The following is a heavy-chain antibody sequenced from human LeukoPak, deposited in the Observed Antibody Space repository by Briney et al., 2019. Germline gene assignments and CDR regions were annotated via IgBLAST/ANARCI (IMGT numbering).Heavy chain of an antibody. CDR2: IRGSGGST. Sequence: PGGSLRLSSAASGFTFSSYAMSWVCQAPGKGLEWVSAIRGSGGSTYYADSVKGRFTISRDNSKNTLYLQMNSLRAEDTAIYYCAKFHVNFSSGWLRSFDYWGQGALVTVSS. V-gene: IGHV3-23*01. CDR3: AKFHVNFSSGWLRSFDY. D-gene: IGHD6-19*01. J-gene: IGHJ4*02. CDR1: GFTFSSYA.